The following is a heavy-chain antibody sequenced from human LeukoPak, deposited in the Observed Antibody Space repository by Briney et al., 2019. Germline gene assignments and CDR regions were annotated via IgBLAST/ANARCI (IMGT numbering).Heavy chain of an antibody. Sequence: LAGGSLRLSCAASGFTFSSYAMHWVRQAPGKGLEWVAVISYDGSNKYYADSVKGRFTISRDNSKNTLYLQMNSLRAEDTAVYYYAREGPYYDSSGCDLFDYWGQGTLVTVSS. CDR1: GFTFSSYA. CDR3: AREGPYYDSSGCDLFDY. CDR2: ISYDGSNK. D-gene: IGHD3-22*01. J-gene: IGHJ4*02. V-gene: IGHV3-30-3*01.